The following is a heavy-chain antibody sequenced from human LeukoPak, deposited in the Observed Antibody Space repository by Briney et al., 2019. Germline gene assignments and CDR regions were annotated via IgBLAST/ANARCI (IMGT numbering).Heavy chain of an antibody. V-gene: IGHV4-34*01. J-gene: IGHJ5*02. D-gene: IGHD1-26*01. CDR2: INHSGST. CDR3: ARSNAREPWFDP. CDR1: GGSFSGYY. Sequence: SETLSLTCAVYGGSFSGYYWSWIRQPPGKGLEWIGEINHSGSTNYNPSLKSRVTISVDTSKNQFSLKLSSVTAADTAVYYCARSNAREPWFDPWGQEPWSPSPQ.